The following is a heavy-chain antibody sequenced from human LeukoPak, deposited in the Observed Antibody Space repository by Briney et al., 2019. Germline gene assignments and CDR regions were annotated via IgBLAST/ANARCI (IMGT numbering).Heavy chain of an antibody. CDR3: ARAHYDFWSAYLDY. Sequence: PSETLSLTCTVSGGSVSSGSYYWSWIRQPPGKGLEWIGYIYYSGSTNYNPSLKSRVTMSVDTSKNQFSLKLSSVTAADTAVYYCARAHYDFWSAYLDYWGQGTLVTVSS. D-gene: IGHD3-3*01. J-gene: IGHJ4*02. V-gene: IGHV4-61*01. CDR1: GGSVSSGSYY. CDR2: IYYSGST.